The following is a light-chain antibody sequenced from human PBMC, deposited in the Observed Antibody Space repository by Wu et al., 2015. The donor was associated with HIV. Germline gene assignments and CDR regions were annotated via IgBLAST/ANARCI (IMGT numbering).Light chain of an antibody. CDR1: QSISSW. CDR2: QAS. CDR3: QYYNSYSGT. V-gene: IGKV1-5*03. Sequence: DIQMTQSPSTLSASIGDRVTITCRASQSISSWLAWYQQKPGKVPKLLIYQASTLESGVPSRFSGSASGTHFTLTINSLQPDDFATYYCQYYNSYSGTFGQGTKVEIK. J-gene: IGKJ1*01.